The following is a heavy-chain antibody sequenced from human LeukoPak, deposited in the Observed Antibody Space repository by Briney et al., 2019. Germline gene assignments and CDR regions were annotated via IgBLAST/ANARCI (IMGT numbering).Heavy chain of an antibody. V-gene: IGHV3-15*01. J-gene: IGHJ4*02. Sequence: PGGSLRLSCAASEFTVSSNYMTWVRQAPGKGLEWVGRIKSKTDGGTTDYAAPVKGRFTISRDDSKNTLYLQMNSLETEDTAVYYCGEWFGEFLDYWGQGTLVTVSS. D-gene: IGHD3-10*01. CDR2: IKSKTDGGTT. CDR1: EFTVSSNY. CDR3: GEWFGEFLDY.